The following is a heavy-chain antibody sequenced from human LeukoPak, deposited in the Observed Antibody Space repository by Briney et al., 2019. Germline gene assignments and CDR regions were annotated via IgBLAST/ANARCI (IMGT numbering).Heavy chain of an antibody. V-gene: IGHV3-23*01. D-gene: IGHD3-10*01. CDR3: AKDEGRSDRYGSGSYPPY. CDR2: ITGSGGRT. CDR1: GFTFSSYG. J-gene: IGHJ4*02. Sequence: GGSLRLSCAASGFTFSSYGMSWVRQAPGKGLEWVSAITGSGGRTYYADSVKGRFTISRDNSKKTLYLEMNSLRPEDTAVYYCAKDEGRSDRYGSGSYPPYWGQGTLVTVSS.